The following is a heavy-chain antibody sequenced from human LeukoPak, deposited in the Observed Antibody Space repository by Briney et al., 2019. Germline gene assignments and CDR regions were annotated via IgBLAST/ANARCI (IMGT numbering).Heavy chain of an antibody. D-gene: IGHD3-22*01. CDR1: GFTFSSYA. CDR3: AKGPPNYDSSGYSDY. J-gene: IGHJ4*02. CDR2: ISGSGGST. Sequence: GGSLRLSCAASGFTFSSYAMSWVRQAPGKGLEWVSAISGSGGSTHYADSVKGRFTISRDNSKNTLYLQMNSLRAEDTAVYYCAKGPPNYDSSGYSDYWGQGTLVTVSS. V-gene: IGHV3-23*01.